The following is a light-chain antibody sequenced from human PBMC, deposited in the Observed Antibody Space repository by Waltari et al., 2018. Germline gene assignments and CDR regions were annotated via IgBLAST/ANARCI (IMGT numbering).Light chain of an antibody. CDR2: EVS. CDR3: SSYAGGSWV. V-gene: IGLV2-23*02. J-gene: IGLJ3*02. Sequence: QSALTQPASVSGSPGQSINISCTGTSSEIGTYHLVSWCQQYPGKVPKLIIYEVSKRPSGVSNHFSGSKSGNTASLTISGLQAEDEAHYYCSSYAGGSWVFGRGTKVTVL. CDR1: SSEIGTYHL.